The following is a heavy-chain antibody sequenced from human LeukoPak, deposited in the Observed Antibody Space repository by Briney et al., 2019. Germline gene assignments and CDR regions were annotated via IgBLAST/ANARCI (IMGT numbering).Heavy chain of an antibody. Sequence: RSLRLSCAASGVTFSSYGMHWVRQAPGKGLEWVAVIWYDGSNKYYADSVKGRFTISRDNSKNTLYLQMNSLRAEDTAVYYCARDSQWLAPFDYWGQGTLVTVSS. CDR1: GVTFSSYG. CDR2: IWYDGSNK. D-gene: IGHD6-19*01. CDR3: ARDSQWLAPFDY. J-gene: IGHJ4*02. V-gene: IGHV3-33*01.